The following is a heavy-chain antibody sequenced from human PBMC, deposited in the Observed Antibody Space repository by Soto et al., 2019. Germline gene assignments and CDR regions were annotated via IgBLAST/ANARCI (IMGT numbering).Heavy chain of an antibody. CDR3: RKGKVGTDPNWLDP. Sequence: EVQLVESGGGLVQPGGSLRLSCAASGFSVGSSYLYWVRQAPGRGLQWVSSIYVDGTTYYTDSVKGRFSISRDSSKNTLYLQMNSLGAEDTALYYCRKGKVGTDPNWLDPWGQGSLGTVSS. CDR1: GFSVGSSY. CDR2: IYVDGTT. D-gene: IGHD2-21*02. V-gene: IGHV3-66*01. J-gene: IGHJ5*02.